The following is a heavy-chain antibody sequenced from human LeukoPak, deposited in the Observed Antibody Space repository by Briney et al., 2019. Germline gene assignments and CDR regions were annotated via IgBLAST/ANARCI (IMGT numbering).Heavy chain of an antibody. Sequence: ASVKVSCKASGYTFTGYYMHWVRQAPGQGLEWMGWINPNSGGTNYAQKFQGRVTMTRDMSTSTVYMELSSLRSEDTAVYYCARDERKMTTVVNGHGFGYWGQGTLVTVSS. D-gene: IGHD4-23*01. J-gene: IGHJ4*02. CDR1: GYTFTGYY. CDR2: INPNSGGT. V-gene: IGHV1-2*02. CDR3: ARDERKMTTVVNGHGFGY.